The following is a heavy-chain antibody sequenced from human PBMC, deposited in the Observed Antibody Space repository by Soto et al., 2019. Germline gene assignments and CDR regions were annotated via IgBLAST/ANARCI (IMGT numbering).Heavy chain of an antibody. CDR2: IHYNGNT. CDR3: AREGNLGRWLQPLDF. V-gene: IGHV4-59*01. CDR1: GDSISSYY. D-gene: IGHD5-12*01. Sequence: PSETLSLTCTVSGDSISSYYWSWIRQPPGKGLEWIGNIHYNGNTKYSPSLKSRVTMSVDTSKNHFSLRLISVTTADTAIYFCAREGNLGRWLQPLDFWGQGTLVTVSS. J-gene: IGHJ4*02.